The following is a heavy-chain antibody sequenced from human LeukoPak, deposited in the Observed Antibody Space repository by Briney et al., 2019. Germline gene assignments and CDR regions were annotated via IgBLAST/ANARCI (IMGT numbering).Heavy chain of an antibody. CDR3: AKDRVSVYYYDSSGYYYFDY. V-gene: IGHV3-23*01. CDR2: ISGSGGST. Sequence: GGSLRLSCAASGFTFSSYAMSWVRQAPGKGLEWVSAISGSGGSTYYADPVMGRFTISRDNSKNTLYLQMNSLRAEDTAVYYCAKDRVSVYYYDSSGYYYFDYWGQGTLVTVSS. CDR1: GFTFSSYA. J-gene: IGHJ4*02. D-gene: IGHD3-22*01.